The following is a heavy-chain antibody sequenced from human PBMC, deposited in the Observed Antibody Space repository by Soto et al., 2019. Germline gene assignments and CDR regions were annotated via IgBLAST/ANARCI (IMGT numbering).Heavy chain of an antibody. J-gene: IGHJ6*02. V-gene: IGHV4-30-4*01. CDR2: IYYSGSN. CDR3: ARDTAMVRTYYYYYGMDV. D-gene: IGHD5-18*01. CDR1: GGSISSGDYY. Sequence: QVQLQESGPGLVKPSQTLSLTCTVSGGSISSGDYYWSWIRQPPGKALEWIGYIYYSGSNYYNPSLKSLVNISVDASKNQFSLKLSSVPAADTAVYYCARDTAMVRTYYYYYGMDVWGQGTTVTVSS.